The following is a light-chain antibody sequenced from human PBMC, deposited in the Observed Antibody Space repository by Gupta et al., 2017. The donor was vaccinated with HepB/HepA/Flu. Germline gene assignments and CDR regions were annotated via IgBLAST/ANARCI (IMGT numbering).Light chain of an antibody. V-gene: IGKV4-1*01. CDR3: QQGSCSPCT. J-gene: IGKJ2*02. CDR1: QNIFRSSISENF. Sequence: DMVMTQSPDSLTVSLGGRAHINCKSSQNIFRSSISENFLAWYQLKPGQPPNLLIIGASTREAGVPERFGSGGSGDVFPLTSNVEQDDDVALYCWQQGSCSPCTFGQGTKVEIK. CDR2: GAS.